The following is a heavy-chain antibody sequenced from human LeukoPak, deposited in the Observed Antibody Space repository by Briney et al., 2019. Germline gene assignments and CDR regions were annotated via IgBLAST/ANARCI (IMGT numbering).Heavy chain of an antibody. Sequence: SETLSLTCAVYGGSFSGYYWSWIRQPPGKGLEWIGEINHSGSTNYNPSLKSRVTISVDTSKNQCSLKLSSVTAADTAVYYCARAYGSGSPIDYWGQGTLVTVSS. D-gene: IGHD3-10*01. CDR3: ARAYGSGSPIDY. CDR2: INHSGST. J-gene: IGHJ4*02. CDR1: GGSFSGYY. V-gene: IGHV4-34*01.